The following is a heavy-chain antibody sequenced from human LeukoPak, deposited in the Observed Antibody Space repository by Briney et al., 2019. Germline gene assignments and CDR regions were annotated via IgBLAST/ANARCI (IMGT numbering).Heavy chain of an antibody. J-gene: IGHJ1*01. CDR2: INHSGST. V-gene: IGHV4-34*01. CDR1: GGFFSGYY. Sequence: PSETLSLTCAVYGGFFSGYYWSWIRQPPGKGLEWIGEINHSGSTNYNPSLKSRVTISVDTSKNQFSLKLSSVTAADTAVYYCARVGGSGWPSFGYFQHWGQGTLVTVSS. D-gene: IGHD6-19*01. CDR3: ARVGGSGWPSFGYFQH.